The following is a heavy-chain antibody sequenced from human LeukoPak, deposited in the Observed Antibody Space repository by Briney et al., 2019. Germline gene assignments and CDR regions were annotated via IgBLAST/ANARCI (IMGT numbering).Heavy chain of an antibody. CDR1: GYTFTSYG. CDR3: ARMAEDGYKGDYYYGMDV. V-gene: IGHV1-18*01. J-gene: IGHJ6*02. CDR2: ISAYNGNT. D-gene: IGHD5-24*01. Sequence: ASVKVSCKASGYTFTSYGISWVRQAPGQGLEWMGWISAYNGNTNYAQKLQGRVTMTTDTSTSTAYMELSSLRSEDTAVYYCARMAEDGYKGDYYYGMDVWGQGTTVTVSS.